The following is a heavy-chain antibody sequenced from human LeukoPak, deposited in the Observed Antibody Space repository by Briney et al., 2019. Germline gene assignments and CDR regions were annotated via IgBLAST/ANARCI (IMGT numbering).Heavy chain of an antibody. V-gene: IGHV3-21*01. Sequence: PGGSLRLSCAASGFTFSSYSMNWVRQAPGKGLEWVSSISSRSSYIYYADSVKGRFTISRDNAKNSLYLQMNSLRAEDTAVYYCARDAYCSTTICKEYFDLWGRGTLVTVSS. CDR1: GFTFSSYS. CDR3: ARDAYCSTTICKEYFDL. CDR2: ISSRSSYI. J-gene: IGHJ2*01. D-gene: IGHD2-2*01.